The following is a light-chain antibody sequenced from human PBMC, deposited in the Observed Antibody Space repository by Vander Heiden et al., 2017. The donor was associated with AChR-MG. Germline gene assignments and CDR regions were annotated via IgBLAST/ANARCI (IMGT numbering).Light chain of an antibody. CDR1: SSNIGSNN. J-gene: IGLJ3*02. V-gene: IGLV1-44*01. CDR2: INN. CDR3: GAWEDSRNGPGV. Sequence: QSVLTQPPSASGTTGQRLTIPRSGSSSNIGSNNEKWDHQHPVTAPKLLIFINNQRPSGVPDRFSCSESGTSASLAISDLQSEDEADYYCGAWEDSRNGPGVFGGGTKLTVL.